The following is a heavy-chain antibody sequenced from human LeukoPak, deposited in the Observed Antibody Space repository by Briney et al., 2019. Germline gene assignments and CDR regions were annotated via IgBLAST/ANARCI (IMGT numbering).Heavy chain of an antibody. CDR3: ARRDYDILTGYFTFDY. D-gene: IGHD3-9*01. CDR2: IKQDGSER. V-gene: IGHV3-7*01. Sequence: GGSLRLSCAASGFTFSSYWMSWVRQAPGKGLEWVANIKQDGSERYYVDSVKGRFTISRDNAKKSLYLQMNSLRAEDTAVYYCARRDYDILTGYFTFDYWGQGTLVTVSS. J-gene: IGHJ4*02. CDR1: GFTFSSYW.